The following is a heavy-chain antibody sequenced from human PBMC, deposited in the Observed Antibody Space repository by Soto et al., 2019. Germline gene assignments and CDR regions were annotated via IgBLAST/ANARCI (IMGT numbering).Heavy chain of an antibody. J-gene: IGHJ4*02. Sequence: GGSLRLSCAASGFTFSSYSMNWVRQAPGKGLEWVSYISSSSSTIYYADSVKGRFTISRDNAKNSLYLQMNSLRAEDSAVYYCARAKTLGATTPFDYWGQGTLVTVSS. CDR1: GFTFSSYS. V-gene: IGHV3-48*01. CDR3: ARAKTLGATTPFDY. CDR2: ISSSSSTI. D-gene: IGHD1-26*01.